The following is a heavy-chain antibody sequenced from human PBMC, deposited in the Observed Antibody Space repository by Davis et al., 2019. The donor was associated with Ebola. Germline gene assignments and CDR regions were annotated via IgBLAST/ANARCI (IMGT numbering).Heavy chain of an antibody. D-gene: IGHD4-11*01. Sequence: GGSLRLSCAASGFTVSSNYMSWVRQAPGKGLEWVSVIYSGGSTYYADSVKGRFTISRDNAKNSLYLQMNSLRAEDTAVYYCARADDYSNPPCDYWGQGTLVTVSS. J-gene: IGHJ4*02. CDR3: ARADDYSNPPCDY. CDR2: IYSGGST. V-gene: IGHV3-53*01. CDR1: GFTVSSNY.